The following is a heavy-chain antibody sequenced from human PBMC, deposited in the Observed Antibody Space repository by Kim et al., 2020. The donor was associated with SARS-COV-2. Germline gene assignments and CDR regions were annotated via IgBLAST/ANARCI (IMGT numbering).Heavy chain of an antibody. CDR2: ISYDGSNK. J-gene: IGHJ4*02. Sequence: GGSLRLSCAASGFTFNTYGMHWVRQAPGKGLEWVAVISYDGSNKYYADSVKGRFTISRDNSKNTLYLQMNSLRIEDTAVYYCAKSFSVRYFGYYYWGQGGLVTVSS. CDR3: AKSFSVRYFGYYY. D-gene: IGHD1-26*01. CDR1: GFTFNTYG. V-gene: IGHV3-30*18.